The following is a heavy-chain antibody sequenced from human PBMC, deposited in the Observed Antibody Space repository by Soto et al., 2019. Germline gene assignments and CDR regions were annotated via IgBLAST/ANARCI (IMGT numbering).Heavy chain of an antibody. Sequence: PGGSLRLSCVASGFTFSSHAMSWVRQAPGKGLEWVSSISDGGGSTYYADSVKGPFTVSRDSSKNTVSLEMTSLRAEDTAVYYCAKGGRQWLVTSDFNYWGQGALVTVSS. V-gene: IGHV3-23*01. J-gene: IGHJ4*02. CDR1: GFTFSSHA. CDR2: ISDGGGST. CDR3: AKGGRQWLVTSDFNY. D-gene: IGHD6-19*01.